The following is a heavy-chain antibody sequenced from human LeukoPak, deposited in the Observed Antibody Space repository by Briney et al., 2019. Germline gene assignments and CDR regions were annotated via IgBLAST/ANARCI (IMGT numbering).Heavy chain of an antibody. V-gene: IGHV3-30-3*01. J-gene: IGHJ6*02. Sequence: PGGSLRLSCAASGFTFSNYAMHWVCQAPGKGLEWVAVISYDGNNKYQADSAKGRFTISRDNSKNTLYLQMNSLRAEDTAVYYCARGAVTAPFYYYGLDVWGQGTTVTVSS. CDR3: ARGAVTAPFYYYGLDV. D-gene: IGHD2-21*02. CDR2: ISYDGNNK. CDR1: GFTFSNYA.